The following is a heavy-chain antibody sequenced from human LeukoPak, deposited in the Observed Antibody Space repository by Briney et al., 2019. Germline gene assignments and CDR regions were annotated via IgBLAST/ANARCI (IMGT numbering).Heavy chain of an antibody. J-gene: IGHJ2*01. V-gene: IGHV4-4*07. D-gene: IGHD1-26*01. CDR3: ARDAFGLLLNYWYFDL. Sequence: SETLSLTCTVSGGSISSYYWSWIRQPAGKGLEWTGRIYTSGSTNYNPSLKSRVTMSVDTSKNQFSLKLSSVTAADTAVYYCARDAFGLLLNYWYFDLWGRGTLVTVSS. CDR1: GGSISSYY. CDR2: IYTSGST.